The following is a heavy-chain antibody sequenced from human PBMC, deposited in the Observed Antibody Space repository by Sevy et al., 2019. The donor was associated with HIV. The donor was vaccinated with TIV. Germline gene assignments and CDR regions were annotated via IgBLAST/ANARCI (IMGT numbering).Heavy chain of an antibody. CDR1: GFTFSNYW. D-gene: IGHD6-13*01. CDR3: AREIAAAGSY. CDR2: IKQDGSVK. J-gene: IGHJ4*02. Sequence: GSLRLSCAASGFTFSNYWMNWVRQAPGKGREWVANIKQDGSVKYYVDSVKGRFTISRDNAKNSLYLQMNSLRAEDTAVYYCAREIAAAGSYWGQGTLVTVSS. V-gene: IGHV3-7*01.